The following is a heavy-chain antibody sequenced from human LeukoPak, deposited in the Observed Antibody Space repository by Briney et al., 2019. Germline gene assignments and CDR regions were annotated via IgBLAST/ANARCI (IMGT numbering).Heavy chain of an antibody. CDR1: GFTFSSYG. V-gene: IGHV3-30*18. D-gene: IGHD1-26*01. CDR2: ISYDGSNK. CDR3: AKRED. J-gene: IGHJ4*02. Sequence: GGSLRLSCAASGFTFSSYGMHWVRQAPGKGLEWVTVISYDGSNKYYADSVKARFTISRDNSKNTLYLQMNSLRAEDTAVYYCAKREDWGQGTLVTVSS.